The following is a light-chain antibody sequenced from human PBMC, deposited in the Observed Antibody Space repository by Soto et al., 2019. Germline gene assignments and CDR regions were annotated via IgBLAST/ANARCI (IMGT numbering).Light chain of an antibody. CDR2: GAS. CDR1: QSFSSTF. Sequence: EILLTQSPDSLSLSPGDRATLSCRASQSFSSTFFAWYQQKPGQATRLLIYGASSRATGIPDRFSGSWSGTYFTLTISRLAHEYFALYYCQQYASSGTFGQGTKVEIK. CDR3: QQYASSGT. V-gene: IGKV3-20*01. J-gene: IGKJ1*01.